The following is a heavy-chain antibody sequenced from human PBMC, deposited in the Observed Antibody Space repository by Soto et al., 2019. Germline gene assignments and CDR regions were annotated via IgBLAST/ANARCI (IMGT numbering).Heavy chain of an antibody. D-gene: IGHD2-2*01. CDR3: ARDPGEVVVPAAPYYFDY. CDR2: ISAYNGNT. V-gene: IGHV1-18*01. CDR1: GYTFTSYG. Sequence: QVQLVQSGAEVKKPGASVKVSCKASGYTFTSYGISWVRQAPGQGLEWMGWISAYNGNTNYAQKLQGTVTMTTDTSTSTAYMELRSLRSDDTAVYYCARDPGEVVVPAAPYYFDYWGQGTLVTVSS. J-gene: IGHJ4*01.